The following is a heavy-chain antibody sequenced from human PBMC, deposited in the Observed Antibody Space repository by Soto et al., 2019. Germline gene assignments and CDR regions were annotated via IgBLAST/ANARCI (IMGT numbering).Heavy chain of an antibody. CDR3: ARGCIRYCSSTSCYFWFDP. CDR2: INHSGST. D-gene: IGHD2-2*01. J-gene: IGHJ5*02. Sequence: QVQLQQWGAGLLKPSETLSLTCAVYGGSFSGYYWSWIRQPPGKGLEWIGEINHSGSTNYNPFLKSRVTISVDTSKNQFSLKLSSVTAADTAVYYCARGCIRYCSSTSCYFWFDPWGQGTLVTVSS. V-gene: IGHV4-34*01. CDR1: GGSFSGYY.